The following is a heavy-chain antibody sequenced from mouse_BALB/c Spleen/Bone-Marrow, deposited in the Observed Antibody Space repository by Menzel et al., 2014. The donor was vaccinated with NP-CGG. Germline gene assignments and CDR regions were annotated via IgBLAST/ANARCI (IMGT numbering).Heavy chain of an antibody. CDR2: IDPANGNT. V-gene: IGHV14-3*02. J-gene: IGHJ3*01. D-gene: IGHD1-1*01. CDR1: GFNIKDTY. CDR3: ASYYYGSSSFAY. Sequence: EVKLLESGAVLVKPGASVKLSCTASGFNIKDTYMRWVKQRPEQGLEWIGRIDPANGNTKYDPKFQGKATITADTSSNTAYLQLSSLTSEDTAVYYCASYYYGSSSFAYWGQGTLVTVSA.